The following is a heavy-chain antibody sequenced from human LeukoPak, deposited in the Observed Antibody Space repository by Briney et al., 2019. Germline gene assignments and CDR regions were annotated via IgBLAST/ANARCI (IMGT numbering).Heavy chain of an antibody. Sequence: PGGSLRLSCAASGFTFSSYAMHWVRQAPGKGLEWVAVISDDGSNKYYADSVKGRFTISRDNSKNTLYLQMNSLRAEDTAVYYCVKDSGNSSRWWFDYWGQGTLVTASS. D-gene: IGHD6-13*01. CDR3: VKDSGNSSRWWFDY. J-gene: IGHJ4*02. CDR1: GFTFSSYA. CDR2: ISDDGSNK. V-gene: IGHV3-30-3*01.